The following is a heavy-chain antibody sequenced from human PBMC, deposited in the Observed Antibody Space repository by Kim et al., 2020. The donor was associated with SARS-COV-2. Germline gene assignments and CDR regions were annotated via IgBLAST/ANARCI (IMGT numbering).Heavy chain of an antibody. V-gene: IGHV1-2*02. Sequence: TNYAQKFQGRVTMTRDTSISTAYMELSRLRSDDTAVYYCARGSKLGGADYWGQGTLVTVSS. CDR2: T. D-gene: IGHD3-16*01. J-gene: IGHJ4*02. CDR3: ARGSKLGGADY.